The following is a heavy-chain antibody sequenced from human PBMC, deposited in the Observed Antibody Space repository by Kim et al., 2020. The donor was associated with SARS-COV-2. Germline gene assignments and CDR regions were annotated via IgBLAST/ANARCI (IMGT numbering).Heavy chain of an antibody. J-gene: IGHJ4*02. CDR1: GFPFSSYA. CDR2: ISGSGRST. V-gene: IGHV3-23*01. Sequence: GGSLRLSCAASGFPFSSYAMSWVRQAPGKGLEWVSSISGSGRSTYYADPVKGRFTISRGNSKDTSYLQMNSLRAEDTAVYYCAKDRQYSSSWSPDLFDYWGQGTLVTVSS. D-gene: IGHD6-13*01. CDR3: AKDRQYSSSWSPDLFDY.